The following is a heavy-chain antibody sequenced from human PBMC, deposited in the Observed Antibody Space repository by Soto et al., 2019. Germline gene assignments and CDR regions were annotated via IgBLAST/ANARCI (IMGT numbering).Heavy chain of an antibody. Sequence: SETLSLTCTVSGYSINSDDYWGWIRQPPGKGLEWIASIYHSVSTFYNPSLRSRVTISIDTSKNQFSLRLTAVTAADTAVYYCARGRTARNWFDPWGQGTLVTVSS. V-gene: IGHV4-38-2*02. D-gene: IGHD6-6*01. CDR1: GYSINSDDY. CDR2: IYHSVST. CDR3: ARGRTARNWFDP. J-gene: IGHJ5*02.